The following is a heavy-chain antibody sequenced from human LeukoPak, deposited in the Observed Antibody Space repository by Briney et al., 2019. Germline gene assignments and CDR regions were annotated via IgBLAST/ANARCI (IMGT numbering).Heavy chain of an antibody. CDR1: GGSISSGGYS. Sequence: PSETLSLTCAVSGGSISSGGYSWSWIRQPPGKGLEWIGYIYHSGSTNYNPSLKSRVTISVDTSKNQFSLKLSSVTAADTAVYYCARHVPQSYSSSWYNWFDPWGQGTLVTVSS. CDR3: ARHVPQSYSSSWYNWFDP. V-gene: IGHV4-30-2*01. J-gene: IGHJ5*02. CDR2: IYHSGST. D-gene: IGHD6-13*01.